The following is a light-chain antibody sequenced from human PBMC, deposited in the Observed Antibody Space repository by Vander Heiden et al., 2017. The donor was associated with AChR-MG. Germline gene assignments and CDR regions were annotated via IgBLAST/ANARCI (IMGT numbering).Light chain of an antibody. CDR1: RSISNH. V-gene: IGKV1-39*01. CDR3: RQCYGGHT. Sequence: DIQMTQSPSSLSASVGDRVTITCRASRSISNHLNWYQRQPGKAPRRLIYAASRLQTGVPARFSGSGSGTDFSLTISSLRPEDFATYFWRQCYGGHTCGQGTKLEIK. CDR2: AAS. J-gene: IGKJ2*01.